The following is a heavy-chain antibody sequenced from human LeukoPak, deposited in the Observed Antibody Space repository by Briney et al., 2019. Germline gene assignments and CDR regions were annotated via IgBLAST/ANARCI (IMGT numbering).Heavy chain of an antibody. J-gene: IGHJ6*03. Sequence: ASVKVSCKASGYTFTSYDINWVRQATGQGLEWMGWMNPNSGNTGYAQKLQGRVTMTTDTSTSTAYMELRSLRSDDTAVYYCARAVSSGWSYYYYMDVWGRGTTVTVSS. CDR1: GYTFTSYD. CDR3: ARAVSSGWSYYYYMDV. CDR2: MNPNSGNT. D-gene: IGHD6-19*01. V-gene: IGHV1-8*01.